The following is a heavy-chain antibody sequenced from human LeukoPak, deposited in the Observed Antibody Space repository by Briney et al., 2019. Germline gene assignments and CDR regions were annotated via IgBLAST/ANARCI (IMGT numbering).Heavy chain of an antibody. V-gene: IGHV3-7*01. Sequence: GGSLRLSCAASTFTFSDYSMSWVRQAPGRGLEWVANIKEDGSEEDYVDSVKGRFTISRDNARNSVYLQLNSLTPEDTAVYYCARDLRAGGTWSYGVYFDLWGRGTLVTVSS. CDR2: IKEDGSEE. CDR1: TFTFSDYS. J-gene: IGHJ2*01. CDR3: ARDLRAGGTWSYGVYFDL. D-gene: IGHD4-17*01.